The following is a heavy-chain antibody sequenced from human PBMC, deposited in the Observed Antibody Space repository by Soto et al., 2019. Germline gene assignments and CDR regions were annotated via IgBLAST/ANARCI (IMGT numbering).Heavy chain of an antibody. CDR1: GFTFRNYG. Sequence: QVQLVESGGGVAQPGRSLRLSCAASGFTFRNYGMHWVRQAPGKGLVWVTVISYDGSHKYYADSAKGRFTISRDNSKNTVYLEMNSLRDEDTAVYYCAKRRGDHSNYSWGIDVWGQGTTVTVSS. J-gene: IGHJ6*02. CDR2: ISYDGSHK. V-gene: IGHV3-30*18. CDR3: AKRRGDHSNYSWGIDV. D-gene: IGHD4-4*01.